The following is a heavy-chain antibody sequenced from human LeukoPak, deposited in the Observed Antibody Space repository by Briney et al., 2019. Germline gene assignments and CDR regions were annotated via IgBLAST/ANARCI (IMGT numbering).Heavy chain of an antibody. J-gene: IGHJ4*02. Sequence: SETLSLTCAAYGGSFSGYYWSWIRQPPGKGLEWIGEINHSGSTNYNPYLKSRVTISVDTSKNQFSLKLSSVTAADTAVYYCANGESCPPSGWGQGTLVTVSS. D-gene: IGHD4-17*01. CDR1: GGSFSGYY. CDR3: ANGESCPPSG. CDR2: INHSGST. V-gene: IGHV4-34*01.